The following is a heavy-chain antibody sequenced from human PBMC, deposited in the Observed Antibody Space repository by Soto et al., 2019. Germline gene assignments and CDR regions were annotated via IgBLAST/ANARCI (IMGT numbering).Heavy chain of an antibody. Sequence: QVQLVQSGGEVRKPGASVKVSCKASGDTITNYGISWVRQAPGQGLEWMGWISFYNGNTKYAQKLQGRVTLTTDTSTSTAYMDLRSLRSGGTAVYYCASATSIAVAGKERWGQGTLVTVSS. J-gene: IGHJ4*02. CDR2: ISFYNGNT. D-gene: IGHD6-19*01. V-gene: IGHV1-18*01. CDR1: GDTITNYG. CDR3: ASATSIAVAGKER.